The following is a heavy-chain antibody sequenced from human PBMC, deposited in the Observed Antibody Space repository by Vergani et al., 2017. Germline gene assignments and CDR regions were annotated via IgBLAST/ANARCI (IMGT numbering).Heavy chain of an antibody. CDR3: AHGAYYDILTGYHEGVFDY. Sequence: QITLKESGPTLVKPTQTLTLTCTFSGFSLSTSGVGVGWIRQPPGKALEWLALIYWDDDKRYSPSLKSRLTITKDTSKNQVVLTMTNMDPVDTATYYWAHGAYYDILTGYHEGVFDYWGQGTLVTVSS. D-gene: IGHD3-9*01. CDR2: IYWDDDK. J-gene: IGHJ4*02. CDR1: GFSLSTSGVG. V-gene: IGHV2-5*02.